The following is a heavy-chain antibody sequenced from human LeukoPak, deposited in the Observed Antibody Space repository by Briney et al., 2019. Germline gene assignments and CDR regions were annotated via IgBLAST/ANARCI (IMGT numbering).Heavy chain of an antibody. V-gene: IGHV4-39*01. D-gene: IGHD4-17*01. CDR2: IYYSGST. CDR1: GGSISSNNYY. J-gene: IGHJ4*02. CDR3: ARPYGAAGLD. Sequence: PSETLSLTCTVSGGSISSNNYYWGWIRQPPGKGLEWIGSIYYSGSTYYNPSLKSRVTISVDTSKNQFSLKLSSVTAADTAVYYCARPYGAAGLDWGQGTLVTVSS.